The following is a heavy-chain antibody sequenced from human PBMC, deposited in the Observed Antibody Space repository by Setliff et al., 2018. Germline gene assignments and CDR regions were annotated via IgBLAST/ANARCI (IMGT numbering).Heavy chain of an antibody. CDR2: ISHSAGT. CDR1: GGSISSYY. J-gene: IGHJ4*02. V-gene: IGHV4-59*08. CDR3: ARQATYYYDTSGYYVLDY. Sequence: KTSETLSLTCTVSGGSISSYYWNWIRQPPGKGLEWLGYISHSAGTNYNPSLRNRVTISIDTSENQFSLRLSSVTAADTAVYYCARQATYYYDTSGYYVLDYWGQGTLVTVSS. D-gene: IGHD3-22*01.